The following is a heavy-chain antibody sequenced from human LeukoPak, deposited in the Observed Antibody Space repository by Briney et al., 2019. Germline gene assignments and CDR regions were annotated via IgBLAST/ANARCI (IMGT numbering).Heavy chain of an antibody. Sequence: GSLRLSCAASGFTFSSYSMNWVRQPPGKGLEWIGEINHSGSTNYNPSLKSRVTISVDTSKKQFSLKLSSVTAADTAAYYCARNPFLTGDGMDVWGQGTTVTVSS. CDR2: INHSGST. V-gene: IGHV4-34*01. CDR3: ARNPFLTGDGMDV. CDR1: GFTFSSYS. D-gene: IGHD1-14*01. J-gene: IGHJ6*02.